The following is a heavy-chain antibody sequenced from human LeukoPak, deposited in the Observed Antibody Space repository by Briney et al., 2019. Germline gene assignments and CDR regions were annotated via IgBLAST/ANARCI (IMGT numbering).Heavy chain of an antibody. V-gene: IGHV3-48*03. J-gene: IGHJ6*03. D-gene: IGHD3-10*02. CDR1: VFTHSLYE. CDR3: AELGSTMIGGV. Sequence: GGSQRLSCAASVFTHSLYEMNWLRDARGKGVEGGSYISSSCSTIYYADSLEGRFTISRDNVKNSLFLQMNSLRAEDTAVYYWAELGSTMIGGVWGKGTTVTIS. CDR2: ISSSCSTI.